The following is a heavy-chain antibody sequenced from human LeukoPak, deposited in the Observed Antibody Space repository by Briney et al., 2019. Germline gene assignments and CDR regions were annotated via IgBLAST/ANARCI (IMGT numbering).Heavy chain of an antibody. J-gene: IGHJ6*02. CDR1: GYTFTSYD. V-gene: IGHV1-8*01. D-gene: IGHD6-13*01. CDR3: ARALYSSSSYYYYYGMDV. CDR2: MNPNSGNT. Sequence: ASVNVSCKASGYTFTSYDINWVRQATGQGLEWMGWMNPNSGNTGYAQKFQGRVTMTRNTSISTAYMELSSLRSEDTAVYYCARALYSSSSYYYYYGMDVWGQGTTVTVSS.